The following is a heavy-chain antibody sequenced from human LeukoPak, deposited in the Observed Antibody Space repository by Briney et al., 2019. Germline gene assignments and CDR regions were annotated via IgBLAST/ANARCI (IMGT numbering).Heavy chain of an antibody. CDR1: GGSVSSTEFY. D-gene: IGHD3-9*01. CDR2: IYYSGST. CDR3: TRLSKGRYFDYIFDY. Sequence: SETLPLTCTVSGGSVSSTEFYWGWIRQPPGKGLQWVGNIYYSGSTYYNPSLTGRVTMSVDTSKNQFSLKMPSVTAADTAVYYCTRLSKGRYFDYIFDYWGQGSLVTVS. V-gene: IGHV4-39*01. J-gene: IGHJ4*02.